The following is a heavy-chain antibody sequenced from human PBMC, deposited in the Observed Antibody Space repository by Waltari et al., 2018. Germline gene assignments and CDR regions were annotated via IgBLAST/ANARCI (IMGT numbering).Heavy chain of an antibody. CDR3: ALSRYGLASPKFDP. CDR2: IDHSGVT. CDR1: GGSFSGYY. J-gene: IGHJ5*02. V-gene: IGHV4-34*02. D-gene: IGHD4-17*01. Sequence: QVQVQQWGAGLVTPSETLSLPCAVYGGSFSGYYWSCLRQPPGKALEWSGEIDHSGVTNYNPSLTSRATISVDTSRNQLSPKLTSVTAADTAIYYCALSRYGLASPKFDPWGQGTLVTVSS.